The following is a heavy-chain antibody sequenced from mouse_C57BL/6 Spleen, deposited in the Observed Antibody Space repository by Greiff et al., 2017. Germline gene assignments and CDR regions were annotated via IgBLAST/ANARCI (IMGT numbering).Heavy chain of an antibody. J-gene: IGHJ3*01. CDR1: GYAFSSSW. CDR2: IYPGDGDT. Sequence: QVQLQQSGPELVKPGASVKISCKASGYAFSSSWMNWVKQRPGQGLEWIGRIYPGDGDTNYNGKFKGKATLTADKSSSTAYMQLSSLTSEDSAVYFCARDDGYYGAYWGQGTLVTVSA. D-gene: IGHD2-3*01. CDR3: ARDDGYYGAY. V-gene: IGHV1-82*01.